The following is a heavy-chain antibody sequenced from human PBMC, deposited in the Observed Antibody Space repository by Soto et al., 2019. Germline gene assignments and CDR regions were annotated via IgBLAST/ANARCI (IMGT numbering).Heavy chain of an antibody. J-gene: IGHJ3*02. Sequence: EVQLVESGGGLVQPGGSLRLSCAASGFTFSSYWMHWVRQAPGKGLVWVSRINSDGSSTSYADSVKGRFTISRDNAKNTLYLQMNSLRDEETAVYYCASLPPRYYYDSSGFGDAFDIWGQGTMVTVS. CDR2: INSDGSST. CDR3: ASLPPRYYYDSSGFGDAFDI. D-gene: IGHD3-22*01. V-gene: IGHV3-74*01. CDR1: GFTFSSYW.